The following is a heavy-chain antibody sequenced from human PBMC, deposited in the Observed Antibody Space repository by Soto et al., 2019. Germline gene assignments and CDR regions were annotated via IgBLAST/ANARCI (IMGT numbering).Heavy chain of an antibody. J-gene: IGHJ3*02. V-gene: IGHV4-31*03. D-gene: IGHD4-17*01. CDR3: ARTYMTTGGAFDI. Sequence: SETLSLTCTVSGGSISSGGYYWSWIRQHPGKGLEWIGYIYYSGSTYYNPSLKSRVTISVDTSKNQFSLKLSSVTAADTAVYYCARTYMTTGGAFDIWGQGTMVTVSS. CDR1: GGSISSGGYY. CDR2: IYYSGST.